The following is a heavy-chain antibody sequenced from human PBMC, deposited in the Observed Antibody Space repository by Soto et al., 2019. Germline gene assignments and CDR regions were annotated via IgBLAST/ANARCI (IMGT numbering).Heavy chain of an antibody. CDR2: ISPSTSHI. V-gene: IGHV3-21*01. Sequence: EVHLVESGGGLVKPGGSLRLSCAVSGFTFSSCTMNWVRQAPGKGLEWVSSISPSTSHIYYADSVKGRFTISRDNAKNSQFLQMNSLRAEDTAVYYCSGCSGGACQQNYGMDVWGQGTTVTVSS. CDR3: SGCSGGACQQNYGMDV. D-gene: IGHD2-15*01. J-gene: IGHJ6*02. CDR1: GFTFSSCT.